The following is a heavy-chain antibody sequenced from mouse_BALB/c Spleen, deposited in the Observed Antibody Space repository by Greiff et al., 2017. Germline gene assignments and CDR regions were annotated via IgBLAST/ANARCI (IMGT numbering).Heavy chain of an antibody. Sequence: VKLVESGAELAKPGASVKMSCKASGYTFTSYWMHWVKQRPGQGLEWIGYINPSTGYTEYNQKFKDKATLTADKSSSTAYMQLSSLTSEDSAVYYCARSDRAWFAYWGQGTLVTVSA. CDR3: ARSDRAWFAY. CDR2: INPSTGYT. V-gene: IGHV1-7*01. D-gene: IGHD3-2*01. J-gene: IGHJ3*01. CDR1: GYTFTSYW.